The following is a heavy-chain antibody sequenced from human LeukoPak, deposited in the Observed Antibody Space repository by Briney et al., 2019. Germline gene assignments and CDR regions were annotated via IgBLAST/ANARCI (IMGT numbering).Heavy chain of an antibody. CDR1: GFTFSSYV. CDR2: ISSSGSTI. D-gene: IGHD6-19*01. Sequence: PGGSLRLSCAASGFTFSSYVMSWVRQAPGKGLEWVSHISSSGSTIYYADSVKGRFTISRDNAKNSLYLQMNSLRAEDTAVYYCARDIAVAETAFDIWGQGTMVTVSP. J-gene: IGHJ3*02. V-gene: IGHV3-48*04. CDR3: ARDIAVAETAFDI.